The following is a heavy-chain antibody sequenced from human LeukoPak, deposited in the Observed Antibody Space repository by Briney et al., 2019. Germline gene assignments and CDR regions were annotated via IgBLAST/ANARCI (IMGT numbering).Heavy chain of an antibody. D-gene: IGHD1-26*01. Sequence: GGSLRLSCAASGFTFSSYAMSWFRQAPGKGLEWVSGISGSGGSAYYADSVKGRFTISRDNSKNTLYLQMNSLRAEDTAVYYCAKDRVGSTSSWYFDLWGRGTLVTVSS. CDR3: AKDRVGSTSSWYFDL. CDR2: ISGSGGSA. V-gene: IGHV3-23*01. CDR1: GFTFSSYA. J-gene: IGHJ2*01.